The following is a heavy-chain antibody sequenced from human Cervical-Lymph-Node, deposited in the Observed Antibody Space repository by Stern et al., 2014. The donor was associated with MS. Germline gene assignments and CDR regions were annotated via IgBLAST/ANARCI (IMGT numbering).Heavy chain of an antibody. Sequence: VQLVESGAEVKKPGASVKVSCKASGYTFTSYGISWVRQAPGQGLEWMGWISAYNGNTKYAQKLPGRGTMPTYTSTSTAYMELRSLRSDDTAVYYCASPYGSGSYQYYYYGMDVWGQGTTVTVSS. CDR3: ASPYGSGSYQYYYYGMDV. D-gene: IGHD3-10*01. J-gene: IGHJ6*02. CDR2: ISAYNGNT. CDR1: GYTFTSYG. V-gene: IGHV1-18*01.